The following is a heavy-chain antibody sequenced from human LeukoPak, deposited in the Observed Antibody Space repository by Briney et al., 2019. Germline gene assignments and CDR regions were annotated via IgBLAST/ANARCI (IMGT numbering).Heavy chain of an antibody. CDR3: WKCDAPIYGGNSFDY. CDR1: GFTFSSYA. Sequence: GGSLRLSCAASGFTFSSYAMSWVRQAPGKGLEWVSAISCSGGSTYYADSVKGRFTISRDNYKNTLYLQMNSLRAEDTAVYYCWKCDAPIYGGNSFDYWGQGTLVTVST. D-gene: IGHD4-23*01. J-gene: IGHJ4*02. V-gene: IGHV3-23*01. CDR2: ISCSGGST.